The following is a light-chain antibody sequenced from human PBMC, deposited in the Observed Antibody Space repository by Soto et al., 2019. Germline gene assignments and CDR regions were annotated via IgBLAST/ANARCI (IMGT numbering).Light chain of an antibody. J-gene: IGLJ1*01. CDR1: SSNIGNNY. Sequence: QLVLTQPPSVSAAPGQKVTISCSGSSSNIGNNYVSWYQQLPGTAPKLLIYDNNKRPSGIPGRFSGSKSGTSATLGITGLQTDDEADYYCGTWDSSLSTGGVFGTGTKLTVL. CDR3: GTWDSSLSTGGV. CDR2: DNN. V-gene: IGLV1-51*01.